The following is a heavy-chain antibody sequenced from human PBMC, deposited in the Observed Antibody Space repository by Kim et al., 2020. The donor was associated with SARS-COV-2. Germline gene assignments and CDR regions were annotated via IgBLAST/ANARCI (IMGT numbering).Heavy chain of an antibody. D-gene: IGHD6-13*01. CDR1: GFTFSSYG. Sequence: GGSLRLSCAASGFTFSSYGMHWVRQAPGKGLEWVAVISYDGSNKYYADSVKGRFTISRDNSKNTLYLQMNSLRAEDTAVYYCAKSGGGIAADYWGQGSL. CDR2: ISYDGSNK. V-gene: IGHV3-30*18. J-gene: IGHJ4*02. CDR3: AKSGGGIAADY.